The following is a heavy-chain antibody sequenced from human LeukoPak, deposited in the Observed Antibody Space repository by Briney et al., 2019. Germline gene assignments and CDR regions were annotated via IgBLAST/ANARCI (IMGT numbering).Heavy chain of an antibody. CDR1: GFTFSSYS. J-gene: IGHJ6*02. CDR3: AAGYSSSWDYYGMDV. Sequence: GGSLRLSCAASGFTFSSYSMNWVRQAPGKGLEWVSSISSSSSYIYYADSVKGRFTISRDNAKNSLYLQMNSLRAEDTAVYYCAAGYSSSWDYYGMDVWGQGTTVTVPS. V-gene: IGHV3-21*01. CDR2: ISSSSSYI. D-gene: IGHD6-13*01.